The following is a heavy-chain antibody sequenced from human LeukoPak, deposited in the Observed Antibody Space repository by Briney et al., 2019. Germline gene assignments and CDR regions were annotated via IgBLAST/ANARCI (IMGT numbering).Heavy chain of an antibody. CDR3: TSLDRGGLADDY. CDR2: IKSKEDGETT. CDR1: GFTFTNAW. Sequence: GGSLRLSCAASGFTFTNAWMSWVRQAPGKGREWIGRIKSKEDGETTDYAAPVKGRFTISRDDAKDTLYLQMNSLETEDTGVYYCTSLDRGGLADDYWGQGILVTVSS. D-gene: IGHD6-13*01. V-gene: IGHV3-15*01. J-gene: IGHJ4*02.